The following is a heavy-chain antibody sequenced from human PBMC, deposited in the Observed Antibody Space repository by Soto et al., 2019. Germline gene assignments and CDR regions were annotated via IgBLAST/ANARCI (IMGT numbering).Heavy chain of an antibody. Sequence: SETLSLTCTVSGGSISSGGYYWSWIRQPPGKDLEWIGYIYYSGNAYYNPSLQSRITISVDTSKNQFSLKLTSVTAADTAVYYCARYHYGSGSYSLFDFWGQGTLVTVSS. J-gene: IGHJ4*02. CDR2: IYYSGNA. V-gene: IGHV4-30-4*01. D-gene: IGHD3-10*01. CDR3: ARYHYGSGSYSLFDF. CDR1: GGSISSGGYY.